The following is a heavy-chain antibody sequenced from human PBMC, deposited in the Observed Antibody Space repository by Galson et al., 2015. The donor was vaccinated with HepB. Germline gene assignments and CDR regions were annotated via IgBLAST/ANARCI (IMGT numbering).Heavy chain of an antibody. J-gene: IGHJ4*02. D-gene: IGHD6-19*01. CDR1: GFSFSNCD. CDR3: AKDSRYISGWYTGRGGLDS. V-gene: IGHV3-30*18. Sequence: SLRLSCAASGFSFSNCDMHWVRQAPGKGLEWVAILSYDGRNRYSADSVKGRFTVSRDNSKNTLYLQLNSLRADDTAVYYCAKDSRYISGWYTGRGGLDSWGQGTPVTVSS. CDR2: LSYDGRNR.